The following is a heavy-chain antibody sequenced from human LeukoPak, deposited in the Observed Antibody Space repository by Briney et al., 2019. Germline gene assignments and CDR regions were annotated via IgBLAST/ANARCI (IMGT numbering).Heavy chain of an antibody. J-gene: IGHJ6*03. CDR3: PRRNLPPLYYDFWGVYYPMAYYYMDV. D-gene: IGHD3-3*01. CDR1: GFTFSSYW. CDR2: INSDGSST. V-gene: IGHV3-74*01. Sequence: LPGGSLRLSCAASGFTFSSYWMHWVRQAPGKGLVWVSRINSDGSSTSYADSVKGRFTISRDNAKNTLYLQMNSLRAEDTAVYYCPRRNLPPLYYDFWGVYYPMAYYYMDVWGKGTTVTVSS.